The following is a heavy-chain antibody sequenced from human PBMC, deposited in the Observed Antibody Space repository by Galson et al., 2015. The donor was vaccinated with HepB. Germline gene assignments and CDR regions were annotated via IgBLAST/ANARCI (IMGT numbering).Heavy chain of an antibody. V-gene: IGHV1-2*02. D-gene: IGHD6-13*01. J-gene: IGHJ4*02. CDR2: VNPNSGGT. CDR3: ARNSLSSYDPDGPYIAAAGTVDY. CDR1: GYTFTGYY. Sequence: VKVSCKASGYTFTGYYMHWVRQAPGQGLEWMGWVNPNSGGTNYAQKFQGRVTMTRDTSISTAYMELSRLRSDDTAVYYCARNSLSSYDPDGPYIAAAGTVDYWGQGTLVTVSS.